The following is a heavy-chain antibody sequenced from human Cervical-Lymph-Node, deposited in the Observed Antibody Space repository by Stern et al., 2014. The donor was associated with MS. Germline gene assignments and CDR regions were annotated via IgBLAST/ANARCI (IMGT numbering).Heavy chain of an antibody. CDR1: GFTFSDYY. V-gene: IGHV3-11*01. CDR3: ARDIRGKLRYFDY. Sequence: MQLVESGGGLVKPGGSLRLSCAASGFTFSDYYMSWIPQAPGKVVQWGSYLSSSGINIYYADSVKSRIPIARHNANNSLYLQMNSLRAEDTAVYYCARDIRGKLRYFDYWGQGTLVTFSS. D-gene: IGHD1-26*01. CDR2: LSSSGINI. J-gene: IGHJ4*02.